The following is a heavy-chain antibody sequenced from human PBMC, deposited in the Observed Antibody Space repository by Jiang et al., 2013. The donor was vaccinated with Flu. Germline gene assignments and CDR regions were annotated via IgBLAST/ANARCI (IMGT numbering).Heavy chain of an antibody. CDR3: AKDQSRYCSGGSCYPFDY. V-gene: IGHV3-30*18. J-gene: IGHJ4*02. CDR1: GFTFSSYG. D-gene: IGHD2-15*01. CDR2: ISYDGSNK. Sequence: QLLESGGGVVQPGRSLRLSCAASGFTFSSYGMHWVRQAPGKGLEWVAVISYDGSNKYYADSVKGRFTISRDNSKNTLYLQMNSLRAEDTAVYYCAKDQSRYCSGGSCYPFDYWGQGTLVTVSS.